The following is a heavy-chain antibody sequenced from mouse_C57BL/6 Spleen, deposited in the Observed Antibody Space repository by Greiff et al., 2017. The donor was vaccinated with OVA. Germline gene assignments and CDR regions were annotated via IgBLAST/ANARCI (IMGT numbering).Heavy chain of an antibody. D-gene: IGHD1-1*01. J-gene: IGHJ1*03. CDR1: GYSFTDYN. V-gene: IGHV1-39*01. CDR2: INPNYGTT. Sequence: EVHLVESGPELVKPGASVKISCKASGYSFTDYNMNWVKQSNGKSLEWIGVINPNYGTTSYNQKFKGKATLTVDQSSSTAYMQLNSLTSEDSAVYYCARGDYYVSSWYFDVWGTGTTVTVSS. CDR3: ARGDYYVSSWYFDV.